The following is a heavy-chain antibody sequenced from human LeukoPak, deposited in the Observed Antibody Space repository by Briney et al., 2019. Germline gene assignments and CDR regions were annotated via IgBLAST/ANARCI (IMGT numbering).Heavy chain of an antibody. CDR1: TGFFSGGY. V-gene: IGHV4-34*01. D-gene: IGHD4-11*01. J-gene: IGHJ5*02. CDR2: INHSGST. CDR3: AGLPTTVTGIWFDP. Sequence: SETLSLTCAVSTGFFSGGYWSWSRQPPGKGLEWIGEINHSGSTNYNPSLKSRVTISVDTSKNQFSLKLSSVTAADTAVYYCAGLPTTVTGIWFDPWGQGTLVTVSS.